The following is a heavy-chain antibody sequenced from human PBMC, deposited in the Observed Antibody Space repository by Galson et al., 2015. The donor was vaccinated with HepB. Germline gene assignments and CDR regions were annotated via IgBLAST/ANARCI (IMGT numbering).Heavy chain of an antibody. J-gene: IGHJ3*02. V-gene: IGHV3-9*01. CDR3: AKGAAAGTRSAFDI. D-gene: IGHD6-13*01. CDR2: IDWNGGGI. CDR1: GYAFDYYA. Sequence: SLRLSCAASGYAFDYYAMHWVRQAPGKALEWVSSIDWNGGGIDYVDSMKGRITISRDNAKNSLYLQMNSLRVEDTALYYCAKGAAAGTRSAFDIWGQGTMVTVSS.